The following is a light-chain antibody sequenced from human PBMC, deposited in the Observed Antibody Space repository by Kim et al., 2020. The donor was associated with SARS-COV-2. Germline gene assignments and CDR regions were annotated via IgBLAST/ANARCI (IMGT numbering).Light chain of an antibody. Sequence: PGERATLSCRASQSVSNSRLAWYQQKPGQAPRLLIYDASSRATRITDRFSSSRSGTDFTLTISRLEPEDFAVYYSQQYGTSSLTFAGGTKV. CDR2: DAS. J-gene: IGKJ4*01. V-gene: IGKV3-20*01. CDR1: QSVSNSR. CDR3: QQYGTSSLT.